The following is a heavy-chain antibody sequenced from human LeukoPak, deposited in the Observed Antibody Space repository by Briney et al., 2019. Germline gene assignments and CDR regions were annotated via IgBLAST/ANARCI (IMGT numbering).Heavy chain of an antibody. J-gene: IGHJ4*02. Sequence: GGSLRLSCAASGFTFSSYGTNWVRQAPGRGLEWVSYISITSSSIQYADSVKGRFTISRDNAGNSLYLQMNSLRDDDTAVYFCGRNPGGAYSDYWGQGALVTVSS. D-gene: IGHD3-10*01. CDR2: ISITSSSI. CDR3: GRNPGGAYSDY. V-gene: IGHV3-48*02. CDR1: GFTFSSYG.